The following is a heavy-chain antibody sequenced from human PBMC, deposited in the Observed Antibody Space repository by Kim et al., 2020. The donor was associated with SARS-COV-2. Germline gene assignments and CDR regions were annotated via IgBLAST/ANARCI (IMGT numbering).Heavy chain of an antibody. CDR2: VYSTGST. D-gene: IGHD1-1*01. V-gene: IGHV4-39*01. J-gene: IGHJ5*02. CDR1: GVSISSSDYY. Sequence: SETLSLTCSVSGVSISSSDYYWGWIRQPPGKGLEWIGSVYSTGSTSSNPALNSRVTTSVDTSKNQFSLKLTSVTAADTPDYYCARHLLLPRTTTHTWFDP. CDR3: ARHLLLPRTTTHTWFDP.